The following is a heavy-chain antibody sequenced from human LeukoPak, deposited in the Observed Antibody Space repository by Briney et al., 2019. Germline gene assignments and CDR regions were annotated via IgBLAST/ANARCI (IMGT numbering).Heavy chain of an antibody. CDR3: AREVEAFDI. J-gene: IGHJ3*02. CDR1: GFTLSSYA. V-gene: IGHV3-30*04. CDR2: ISYDGRNK. Sequence: GGSLRLSCAASGFTLSSYAMHWVRQAPGKGLEWVAVISYDGRNKYYAYSVKGRFTISRDNSKNTLYLQMNSLRAEDTAVYYCAREVEAFDIWGQGTMVTVSS. D-gene: IGHD2-15*01.